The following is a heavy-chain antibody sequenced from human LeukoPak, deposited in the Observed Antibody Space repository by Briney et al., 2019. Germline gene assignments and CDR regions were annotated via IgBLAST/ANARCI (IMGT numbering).Heavy chain of an antibody. V-gene: IGHV3-23*01. CDR3: ARDPPDYDSSGHSTTDS. CDR1: GLSVVSNY. J-gene: IGHJ4*02. Sequence: PGGSLRLSCAASGLSVVSNYMTWVRQAPGKALEWVSAISGSGGSTYYADSVKGRFTISRDNSKNTLYLQMNSLRVEDTAVYYCARDPPDYDSSGHSTTDSWGQGTLVTVSS. CDR2: ISGSGGST. D-gene: IGHD3-22*01.